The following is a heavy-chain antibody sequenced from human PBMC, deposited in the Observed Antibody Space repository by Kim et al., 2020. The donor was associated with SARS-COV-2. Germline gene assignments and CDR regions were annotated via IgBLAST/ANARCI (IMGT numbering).Heavy chain of an antibody. CDR1: GGSISNYY. Sequence: SETLSLTCSVSGGSISNYYWSWFRQPPGKRLEWIGYIYYSGNTNYNPSLTSRVTISVDTSKNQFSLKVTSVTAADTAVYYCARGGWSLDFWGQGTVVTVS. D-gene: IGHD6-19*01. V-gene: IGHV4-59*13. J-gene: IGHJ4*02. CDR3: ARGGWSLDF. CDR2: IYYSGNT.